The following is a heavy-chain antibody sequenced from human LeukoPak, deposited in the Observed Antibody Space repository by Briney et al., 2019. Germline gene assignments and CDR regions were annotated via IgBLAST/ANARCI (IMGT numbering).Heavy chain of an antibody. Sequence: GGSLRLSCAASGFTFSSYAMSWVRQAPGKGLEWVSAISGSGGSTYYADSVKGRFTISRDNSKNTLYLQMNSLRAEDTAVYYCAEDLLMDTAMRPWGQGTLVTVSS. V-gene: IGHV3-23*01. J-gene: IGHJ5*02. D-gene: IGHD5-18*01. CDR2: ISGSGGST. CDR1: GFTFSSYA. CDR3: AEDLLMDTAMRP.